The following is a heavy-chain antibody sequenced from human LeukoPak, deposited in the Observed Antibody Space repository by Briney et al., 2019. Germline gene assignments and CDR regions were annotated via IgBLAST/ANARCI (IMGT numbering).Heavy chain of an antibody. CDR1: GVSISSSSYY. CDR2: IYYSGST. D-gene: IGHD5-18*01. CDR3: AIGYSYGFDY. Sequence: KPSETLSLTCTVSGVSISSSSYYWGWLRQPPGKGLEWTGSIYYSGSTYYNPSLKSRVTISVDTSKNQFSLKLSSVTAADTAVYYCAIGYSYGFDYWGQGTLVTVSS. V-gene: IGHV4-39*07. J-gene: IGHJ4*02.